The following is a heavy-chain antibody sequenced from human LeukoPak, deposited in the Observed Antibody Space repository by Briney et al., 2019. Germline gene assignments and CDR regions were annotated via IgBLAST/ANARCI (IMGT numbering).Heavy chain of an antibody. CDR3: AGFGRDSGIPNRPGYFYMDG. J-gene: IGHJ6*03. D-gene: IGHD1-26*01. V-gene: IGHV3-21*01. Sequence: GGSLRLSCAAPGFTFSSYTMTWVRQAPGKGLEWVSSISSTSSYIYYTGSLKGRFTISRDNAKNSLYLQMNSLRAEDTAVYYCAGFGRDSGIPNRPGYFYMDGWGKGTTVTVSS. CDR2: ISSTSSYI. CDR1: GFTFSSYT.